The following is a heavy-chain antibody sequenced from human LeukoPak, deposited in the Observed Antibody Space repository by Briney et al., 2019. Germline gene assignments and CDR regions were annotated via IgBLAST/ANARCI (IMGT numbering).Heavy chain of an antibody. CDR2: IESDAINT. V-gene: IGHV3-74*01. CDR1: GFAFGSHW. J-gene: IGHJ4*02. D-gene: IGHD1-26*01. CDR3: TRDGSGSRIPFDY. Sequence: HPGRSPRLSCAASGFAFGSHWMHCVRQAPGKGLVWVARIESDAINTRYADSVQGRFTISRDNANKTLYLQMNSLRAEDTAVYYCTRDGSGSRIPFDYWGQGTLVTVSS.